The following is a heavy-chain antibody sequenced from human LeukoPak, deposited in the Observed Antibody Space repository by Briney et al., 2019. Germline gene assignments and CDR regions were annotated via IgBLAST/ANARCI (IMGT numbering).Heavy chain of an antibody. V-gene: IGHV1-2*02. J-gene: IGHJ4*02. D-gene: IGHD5-24*01. CDR3: ARNYNFGSDY. Sequence: ASVKVSCKAPGYTFTDYYLQWVRQAPGQGLEWMGWINPNSGGSGSAQRFKGRVTMTRDTSINTAYMELSSLRSDDTAVYYCARNYNFGSDYWGQGTLLTVSS. CDR2: INPNSGGS. CDR1: GYTFTDYY.